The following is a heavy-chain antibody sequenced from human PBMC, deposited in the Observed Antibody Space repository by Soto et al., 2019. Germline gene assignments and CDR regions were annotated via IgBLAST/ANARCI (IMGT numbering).Heavy chain of an antibody. D-gene: IGHD1-1*01. CDR2: INHSGNV. V-gene: IGHV4-34*02. Sequence: QVPLQQRGAGLLKPSETLSLTCEVYGGSFNGYFWSWIRQSPGKGLEWIGDINHSGNVNYNPSLKSRVTISVDTSRNQFSLKMSSVTAADTAVYYCARGVEYWGQGTLVTVSS. J-gene: IGHJ4*02. CDR1: GGSFNGYF. CDR3: ARGVEY.